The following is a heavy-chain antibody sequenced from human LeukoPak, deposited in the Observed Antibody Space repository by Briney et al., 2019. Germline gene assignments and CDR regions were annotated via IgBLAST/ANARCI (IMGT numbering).Heavy chain of an antibody. V-gene: IGHV4-61*02. D-gene: IGHD2-2*01. CDR2: IYTSGST. CDR3: ARDSLLPSAMGYYYMDV. CDR1: SGSISSGSYY. J-gene: IGHJ6*03. Sequence: PSQTLSLTCTVSSGSISSGSYYWSWLRQPAGKGLEWIGRIYTSGSTNHNPSLKSRVTISVDTSKNQFSLKLSSVTAADTALYYCARDSLLPSAMGYYYMDVWGKGTTVTVSS.